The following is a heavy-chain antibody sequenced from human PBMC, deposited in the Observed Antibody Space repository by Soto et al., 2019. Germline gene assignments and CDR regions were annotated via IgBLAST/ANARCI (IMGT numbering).Heavy chain of an antibody. CDR1: GYTFSNFG. V-gene: IGHV1-18*01. CDR3: ARVRLGVSVTGGGFDS. J-gene: IGHJ4*02. Sequence: QVQLVQSGGEVKKPGASVKVSCKASGYTFSNFGLSWVRQAPGQGLELMGWISPYNGNTNYAQKLQGRLTMTTDTSTSTAYMELRSLRSDDTAVYYWARVRLGVSVTGGGFDSWGQGTLVTVSS. CDR2: ISPYNGNT. D-gene: IGHD2-8*01.